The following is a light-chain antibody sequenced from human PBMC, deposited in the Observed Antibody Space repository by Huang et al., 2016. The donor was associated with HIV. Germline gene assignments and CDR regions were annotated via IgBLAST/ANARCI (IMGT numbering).Light chain of an antibody. CDR2: GAS. CDR1: QTISSF. Sequence: DIQMTQSPSSLSASVGDRVTITCRASQTISSFLNWYQQKPGKAPKLLIYGASTWQSGVPSRFSGSGSGTVFILTISSLQPEDFATYHCQQSYSTPGTFGQGTRLEIK. V-gene: IGKV1-39*01. CDR3: QQSYSTPGT. J-gene: IGKJ5*01.